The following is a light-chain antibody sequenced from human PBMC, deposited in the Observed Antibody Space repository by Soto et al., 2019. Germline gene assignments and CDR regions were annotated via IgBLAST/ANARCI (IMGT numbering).Light chain of an antibody. Sequence: EIVMTQSPASLSVSPGETATLSCRASQRVDGNLAWYQQKPGQAPRLLIYHASTRATGIPARFSGSGSGTDFTLTISSLQSEDFAFFYCQQYDNWPRTFGQGTKVEIK. CDR1: QRVDGN. CDR2: HAS. J-gene: IGKJ1*01. CDR3: QQYDNWPRT. V-gene: IGKV3-15*01.